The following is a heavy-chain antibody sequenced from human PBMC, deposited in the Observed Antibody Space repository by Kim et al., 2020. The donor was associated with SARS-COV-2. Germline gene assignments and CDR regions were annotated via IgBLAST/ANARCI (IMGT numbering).Heavy chain of an antibody. Sequence: GGSLRLSCAASGFTFSSYWMSWVRQAPGKGLEWVANIKQDGSEKYYVDSVKGRFTISRDNAKNSLYLQMNSLRAEDTAVYYCAGLAYSSSWYRYYYYGMDVWGQGTTVTVSS. D-gene: IGHD6-13*01. J-gene: IGHJ6*02. CDR3: AGLAYSSSWYRYYYYGMDV. CDR1: GFTFSSYW. V-gene: IGHV3-7*03. CDR2: IKQDGSEK.